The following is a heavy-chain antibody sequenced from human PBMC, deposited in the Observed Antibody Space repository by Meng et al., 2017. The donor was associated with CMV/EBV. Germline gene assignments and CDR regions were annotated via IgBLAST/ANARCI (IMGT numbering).Heavy chain of an antibody. CDR1: GGSFSGYY. V-gene: IGHV4-34*01. D-gene: IGHD4-17*01. J-gene: IGHJ4*02. CDR2: INHSGST. CDR3: ARGHDYGDYALDY. Sequence: SETLSLTCAVYGGSFSGYYWSWIRQPPGKGLEWIGEINHSGSTNYNPSLKSRVTISVDTSKNQFSLKLSSVTAADTAVYYCARGHDYGDYALDYGGQGTLVTVSS.